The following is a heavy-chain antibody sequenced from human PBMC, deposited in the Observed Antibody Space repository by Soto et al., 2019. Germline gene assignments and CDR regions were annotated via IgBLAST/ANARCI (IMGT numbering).Heavy chain of an antibody. D-gene: IGHD3-16*01. V-gene: IGHV4-59*08. Sequence: GKGLEWIGYIYYSGSTNYNPCLESRVAISVDTSKNQFSLKLSSGTAADTAVYYCARRYVRVLAYWGQGTLVTVSS. CDR3: ARRYVRVLAY. J-gene: IGHJ4*02. CDR2: IYYSGST.